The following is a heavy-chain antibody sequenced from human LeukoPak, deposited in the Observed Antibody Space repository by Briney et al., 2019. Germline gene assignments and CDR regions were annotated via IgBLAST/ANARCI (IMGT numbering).Heavy chain of an antibody. Sequence: SETLSLTCTVSGGSISSYYWSWIRQPPGKGLEWIGYIYYSGSTYYNPSLKSRVTISVDTSKNQFSLKLSSVTAADTAVYYCARDRGYGDYTNAFDIWGQGTMVTVSS. CDR2: IYYSGST. V-gene: IGHV4-59*12. J-gene: IGHJ3*02. CDR1: GGSISSYY. CDR3: ARDRGYGDYTNAFDI. D-gene: IGHD4-17*01.